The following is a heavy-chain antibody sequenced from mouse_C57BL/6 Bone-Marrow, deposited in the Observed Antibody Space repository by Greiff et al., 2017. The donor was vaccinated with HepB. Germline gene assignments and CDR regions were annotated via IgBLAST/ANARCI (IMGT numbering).Heavy chain of an antibody. D-gene: IGHD3-3*01. CDR2: IDPSDSNT. CDR3: AREGGRGSY. Sequence: VQLQQPGAELVKPGASVKLSCKASGYTFTSYWMQWVKQRPGQGLEWIGEIDPSDSNTNYNQKFKGKATLTVDTSSSTAYMQLSSLTSEDSAVYYCAREGGRGSYWGQGTLVTVSA. J-gene: IGHJ3*01. V-gene: IGHV1-50*01. CDR1: GYTFTSYW.